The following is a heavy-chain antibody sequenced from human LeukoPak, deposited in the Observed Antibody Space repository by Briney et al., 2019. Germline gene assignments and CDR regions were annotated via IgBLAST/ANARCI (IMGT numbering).Heavy chain of an antibody. CDR1: GGSTSSYY. CDR3: ARVLSSSGYYAPFDY. D-gene: IGHD3-22*01. J-gene: IGHJ4*02. Sequence: SETLSLTCNVSGGSTSSYYWGWIRQPPGKGLEWIGSIYYSGSTYYNPSLKSRVTISIDTSKNQFSLKLSSVTAADTAVYYCARVLSSSGYYAPFDYWGQGTLVTVSS. CDR2: IYYSGST. V-gene: IGHV4-39*07.